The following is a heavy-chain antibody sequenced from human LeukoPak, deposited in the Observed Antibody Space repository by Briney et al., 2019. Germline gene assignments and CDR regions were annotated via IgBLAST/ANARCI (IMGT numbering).Heavy chain of an antibody. V-gene: IGHV3-7*01. CDR3: ARELRTFDS. Sequence: GGSPRLSCAASGFTFSSYWMTWVRQAPGRGLEWVANMKHNGDELNYVDSVEDRFTISRDNAKNSLYLHITSLRAEDTAVYYCARELRTFDSWGQGTLVTVSS. J-gene: IGHJ4*02. CDR2: MKHNGDEL. CDR1: GFTFSSYW. D-gene: IGHD3-16*01.